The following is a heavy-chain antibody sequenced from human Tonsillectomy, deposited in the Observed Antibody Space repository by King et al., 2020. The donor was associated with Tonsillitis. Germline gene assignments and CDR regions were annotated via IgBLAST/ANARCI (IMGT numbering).Heavy chain of an antibody. Sequence: VQLVESGAEVKKPGASVRISCKASGYTFSTYYLHWVRQAPGQGLEWMGLINPSGGSTTYAQKFQGRVTMTRDTSTSTVYMELSSLRSEDTAVYYCARAYYYDRSGYFFGHWGQGTQVTVSS. CDR3: ARAYYYDRSGYFFGH. D-gene: IGHD3-22*01. J-gene: IGHJ4*02. V-gene: IGHV1-46*03. CDR2: INPSGGST. CDR1: GYTFSTYY.